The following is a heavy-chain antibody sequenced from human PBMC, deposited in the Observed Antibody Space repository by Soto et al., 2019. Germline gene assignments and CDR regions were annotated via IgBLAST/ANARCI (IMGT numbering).Heavy chain of an antibody. CDR2: LIHGGNT. D-gene: IGHD3-16*01. V-gene: IGHV4-34*12. CDR1: GSLLGAFL. CDR3: ARSPLSYDFVRQTWREVGDSFDI. Sequence: SETRSLTCAIDGSLLGAFLWTRIRQPPGKGLEWIGELIHGGNTTYNPPLKSRVTFSLDTSKKQFSLHLMSVTAADTAVYYCARSPLSYDFVRQTWREVGDSFDIWGRG. J-gene: IGHJ2*01.